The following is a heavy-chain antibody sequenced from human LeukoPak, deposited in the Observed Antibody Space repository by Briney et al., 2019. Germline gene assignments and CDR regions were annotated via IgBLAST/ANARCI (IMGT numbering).Heavy chain of an antibody. V-gene: IGHV3-23*01. Sequence: GGSLRLSCAASGFTFSSYAMSWVRQAPGKGLEWVSAISGSGGSTYYADSVKGRFTISRDNSKNTLYLQMNSLRAEDTAVYYCAKGPWGSYRLAVFDYWGQGTLVTVSS. D-gene: IGHD3-16*02. CDR3: AKGPWGSYRLAVFDY. CDR2: ISGSGGST. CDR1: GFTFSSYA. J-gene: IGHJ4*02.